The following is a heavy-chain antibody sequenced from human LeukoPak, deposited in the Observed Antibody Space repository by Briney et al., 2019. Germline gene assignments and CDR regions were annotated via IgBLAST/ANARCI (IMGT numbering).Heavy chain of an antibody. V-gene: IGHV3-7*01. CDR2: IKHDGSEK. Sequence: PGGSLRLYCAASGFTFSNYWMSWVRQPPGKGLEWVANIKHDGSEKYFVDSVKDRFTISRDNAKNSLYLQMNSLRAEDTAVYYCARVGTAEGTLEDYWGQGTLVTVSS. CDR1: GFTFSNYW. CDR3: ARVGTAEGTLEDY. D-gene: IGHD6-13*01. J-gene: IGHJ4*02.